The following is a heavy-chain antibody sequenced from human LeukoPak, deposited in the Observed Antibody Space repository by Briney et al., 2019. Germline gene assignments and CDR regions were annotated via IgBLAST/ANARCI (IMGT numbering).Heavy chain of an antibody. V-gene: IGHV1-8*01. CDR3: ARGLGTYDSSELTWPMISF. D-gene: IGHD3-22*01. CDR1: GYTFTTYE. CDR2: MNPASGDT. Sequence: ASVKVSCKASGYTFTTYEINWVRQAAGQGLEWMGWMNPASGDTAYAQKFQGRITMTRDTSITSAYMELSSLTSEDTAVYYCARGLGTYDSSELTWPMISFWGQGTLVTVSS. J-gene: IGHJ4*02.